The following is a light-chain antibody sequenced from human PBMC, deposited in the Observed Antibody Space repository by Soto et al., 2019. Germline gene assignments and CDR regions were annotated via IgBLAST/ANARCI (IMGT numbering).Light chain of an antibody. Sequence: ELVMTQSPATLSVSPGARATLSCRASQSISSKLAWYQQKPGQAPRLLIYGASTRATGIPVRFSGSGSGTEFTLTIPSLQSEDFAVYYGQEYNNWHPITFGGGTKVDIK. V-gene: IGKV3-15*01. CDR1: QSISSK. CDR3: QEYNNWHPIT. J-gene: IGKJ4*01. CDR2: GAS.